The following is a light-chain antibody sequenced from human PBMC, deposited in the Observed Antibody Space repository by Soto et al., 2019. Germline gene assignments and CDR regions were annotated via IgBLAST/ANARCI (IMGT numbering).Light chain of an antibody. CDR1: SSDVGGYNY. CDR3: SSYTSSSTFP. V-gene: IGLV2-14*01. Sequence: QSALTQPASVSGSTGQSITISCTGTSSDVGGYNYVSWYQQHPGKAPKLMIYDVSNRPSGVSNRFSGSKSGNTASLTISGLQAEDEADYYCSSYTSSSTFPFGGGTKVTVL. CDR2: DVS. J-gene: IGLJ2*01.